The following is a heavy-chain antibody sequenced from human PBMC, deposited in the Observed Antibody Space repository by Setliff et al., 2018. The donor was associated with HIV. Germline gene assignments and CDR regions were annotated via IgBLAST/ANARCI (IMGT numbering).Heavy chain of an antibody. CDR3: ARVGYCSSTSCYGGMDV. Sequence: SETLSLTCAVYGASFSDYSWSWIRQPPGKGLEWIGEINHSGSTNYNPSLKTRVTISVDTSKNQFSLKLSSVTAADTAVYYCARVGYCSSTSCYGGMDVWGQGTTVTVSS. V-gene: IGHV4-34*01. D-gene: IGHD2-2*03. CDR1: GASFSDYS. CDR2: INHSGST. J-gene: IGHJ6*02.